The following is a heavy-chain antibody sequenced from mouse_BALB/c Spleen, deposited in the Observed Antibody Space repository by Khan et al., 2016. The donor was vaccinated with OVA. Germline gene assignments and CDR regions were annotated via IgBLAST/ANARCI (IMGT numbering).Heavy chain of an antibody. CDR2: ISSGGDYT. J-gene: IGHJ3*01. Sequence: EVELVESGGDSVKPGGSLKLSCAASGFSFSSYSMSWVRQTPDKRLEWVATISSGGDYTYYPDSVKGRFTISRDNAKNTLYLQMSSLRSEDTAMYYCASHLNGSFAFWGQGTLVTVSA. CDR1: GFSFSSYS. V-gene: IGHV5-6*01. CDR3: ASHLNGSFAF.